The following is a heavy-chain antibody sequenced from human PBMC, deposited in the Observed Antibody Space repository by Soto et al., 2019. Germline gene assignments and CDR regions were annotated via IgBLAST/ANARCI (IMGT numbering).Heavy chain of an antibody. CDR1: GFTFSNHV. V-gene: IGHV3-48*01. CDR3: VNGVYY. Sequence: EEQLVEYGGGLVQPGGSLRLSCAASGFTFSNHVMNWVRQAPGRGLEWVSSINRDFNTYYADSVKGRFTISRDNAKDSLYPQMNSLRADDTAVYYCVNGVYYVGQGTLVTVSS. D-gene: IGHD4-17*01. CDR2: INRDFNT. J-gene: IGHJ4*02.